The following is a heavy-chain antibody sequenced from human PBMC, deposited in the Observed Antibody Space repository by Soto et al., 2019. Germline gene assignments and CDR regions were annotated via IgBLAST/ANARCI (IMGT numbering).Heavy chain of an antibody. D-gene: IGHD6-13*01. CDR3: ARGGVYYCYYGMDV. J-gene: IGHJ6*02. Sequence: QVQLVQSGAEVKKPGASVKVSCKASGYTFTSYDINWVRQATGQGLERMGWMNPNSGNTGYAQKFQGRVTMTRNTTLSTGYLVLSSLRSEDAAVYYCARGGVYYCYYGMDVLGRGTTVTVSS. V-gene: IGHV1-8*01. CDR1: GYTFTSYD. CDR2: MNPNSGNT.